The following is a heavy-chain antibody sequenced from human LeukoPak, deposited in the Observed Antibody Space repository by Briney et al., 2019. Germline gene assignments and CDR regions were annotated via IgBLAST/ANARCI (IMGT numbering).Heavy chain of an antibody. CDR3: AKDKGDCSTTSCYPDS. Sequence: PGGSLRLSCAASGFTFSSFAMTWVRQAPGRGLEWVSGISDSGGSTYYADSVKGRLTISRDNSKNTLYLQMNSLRAEGTAVYYCAKDKGDCSTTSCYPDSWGQGTLVTVSS. CDR2: ISDSGGST. J-gene: IGHJ4*02. CDR1: GFTFSSFA. D-gene: IGHD2-2*01. V-gene: IGHV3-23*01.